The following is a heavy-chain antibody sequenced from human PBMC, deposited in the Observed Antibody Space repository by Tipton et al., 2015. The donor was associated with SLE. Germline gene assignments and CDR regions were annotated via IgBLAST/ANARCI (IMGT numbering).Heavy chain of an antibody. V-gene: IGHV4-34*01. J-gene: IGHJ3*02. Sequence: TLSLTCAVYGGSFSGYYWSWIRQPPGKGLEWIGEINHSGSTNYNPSLKSRVTISVDTSKNQFSLKLSSVTAADTTVYYCARVHTGYYDSSGYQRDDAFDIWGQWTMVTVSS. D-gene: IGHD3-22*01. CDR3: ARVHTGYYDSSGYQRDDAFDI. CDR1: GGSFSGYY. CDR2: INHSGST.